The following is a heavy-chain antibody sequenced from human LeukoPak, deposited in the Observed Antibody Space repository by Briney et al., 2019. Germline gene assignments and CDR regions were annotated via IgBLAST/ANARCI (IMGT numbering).Heavy chain of an antibody. V-gene: IGHV5-51*01. CDR2: IYPDDSDT. J-gene: IGHJ6*03. D-gene: IGHD2-2*01. CDR1: GYTFTSYW. CDR3: ARPVGYCSSTNCYYYYYMDV. Sequence: GESLKISCKGSGYTFTSYWIAWVRQMPGKGLEWMGIIYPDDSDTRYSPSFQGQVTVSADKSISTAYLQWSSLKASDTAMYYCARPVGYCSSTNCYYYYYMDVWGKGTTVTVS.